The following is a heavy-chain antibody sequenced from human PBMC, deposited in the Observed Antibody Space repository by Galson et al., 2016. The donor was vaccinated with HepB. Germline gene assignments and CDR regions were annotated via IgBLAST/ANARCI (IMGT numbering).Heavy chain of an antibody. D-gene: IGHD3-16*01. CDR2: ITRSGDAT. J-gene: IGHJ4*02. CDR3: GKHGGFDY. V-gene: IGHV3-23*01. Sequence: SLRLSCAASGFSFSNSGMSWVRQAPGRGLEWVSGITRSGDATHDADFVKGRFTISRDNYKNTLYLYMNSLSAGDTAVYYCGKHGGFDYWGQGPRSTSP. CDR1: GFSFSNSG.